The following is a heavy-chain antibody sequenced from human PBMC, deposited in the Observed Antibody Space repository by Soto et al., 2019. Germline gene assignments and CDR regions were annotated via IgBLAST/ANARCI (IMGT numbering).Heavy chain of an antibody. D-gene: IGHD2-2*01. CDR1: GGSISSYY. CDR3: ARVLSPQYQLLNGYWFDP. V-gene: IGHV4-59*01. CDR2: IYYSGST. J-gene: IGHJ5*02. Sequence: SETLSLTCTVSGGSISSYYWSWIRQPPGKGLEWIGYIYYSGSTNYNPSLKSRVTISVDTSKNQFSLKLSSVTAADTAVYYCARVLSPQYQLLNGYWFDPWGQGTLVTVSS.